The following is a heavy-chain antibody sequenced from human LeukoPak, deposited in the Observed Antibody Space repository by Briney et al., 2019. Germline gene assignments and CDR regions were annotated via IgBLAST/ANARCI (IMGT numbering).Heavy chain of an antibody. D-gene: IGHD6-19*01. Sequence: PGGSLRLSCVASGFTVSSNYMSWVRQAPGKGLEWVSVIYSAGNTYYADSVKGRFTISRHNSENTLYLHMNSLRVEDTAVYFCARGGTPGYSSGRIDYWGQGILVTVSS. CDR3: ARGGTPGYSSGRIDY. J-gene: IGHJ4*02. CDR2: IYSAGNT. CDR1: GFTVSSNY. V-gene: IGHV3-53*04.